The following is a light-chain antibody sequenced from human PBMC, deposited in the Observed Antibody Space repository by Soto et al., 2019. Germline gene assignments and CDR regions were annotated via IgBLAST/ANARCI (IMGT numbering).Light chain of an antibody. CDR2: GVD. V-gene: IGLV2-11*01. CDR3: GSFAGGNTVV. J-gene: IGLJ2*01. Sequence: QSALTQPGSVSGSPGQSVTISCTGTSSEIGRYDYVSWYQQRPGKAPKLIIYGVDDRPAGVPDRFSGSKSGNTASLTISGLQAEDEAAYSCGSFAGGNTVVFGGGTKVTVL. CDR1: SSEIGRYDY.